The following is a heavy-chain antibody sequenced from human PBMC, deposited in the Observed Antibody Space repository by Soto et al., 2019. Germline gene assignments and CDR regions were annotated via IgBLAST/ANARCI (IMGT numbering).Heavy chain of an antibody. V-gene: IGHV3-23*01. J-gene: IGHJ4*02. CDR3: AAGCSSTSCPLGY. CDR2: ISGSGGST. D-gene: IGHD2-2*01. CDR1: GFTFSSYA. Sequence: GSLRLSCAASGFTFSSYAMSWVRQAPGKGLEWVSAISGSGGSTYYADSVKGRFTISRDNSKNTLYLQMNSLRAEDTAVYYCAAGCSSTSCPLGYWGQGTLVTVSS.